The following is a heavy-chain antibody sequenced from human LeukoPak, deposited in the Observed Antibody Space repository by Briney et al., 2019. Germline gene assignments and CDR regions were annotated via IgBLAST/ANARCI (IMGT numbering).Heavy chain of an antibody. J-gene: IGHJ4*02. Sequence: GGSLRLSCAASGYTFSSHGLTWVRQAPGKGLERVSTINGAGDNPYYAETVKGRFTISRDNSKNTLYLQMHSLRAEDTAIYYCAKVSVCYGCYLDYWGQGTLVTVS. D-gene: IGHD3-16*01. CDR1: GYTFSSHG. V-gene: IGHV3-23*01. CDR3: AKVSVCYGCYLDY. CDR2: INGAGDNP.